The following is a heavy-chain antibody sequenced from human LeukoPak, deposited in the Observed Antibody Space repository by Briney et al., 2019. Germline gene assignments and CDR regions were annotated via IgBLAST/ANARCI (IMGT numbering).Heavy chain of an antibody. CDR3: ARGGSSSWYRRSNYFVC. V-gene: IGHV4-34*01. CDR1: GGSFIGYY. CDR2: INHRGST. D-gene: IGHD6-13*01. Sequence: SETLSLTRPVYGGSFIGYYWSGIRQPPPKGLEGIGEINHRGSTNYNPSLKRRVTIPVDTSKNQLSLKLSAVTAADTAVYYCARGGSSSWYRRSNYFVCWGRGTLVAVCS. J-gene: IGHJ4*02.